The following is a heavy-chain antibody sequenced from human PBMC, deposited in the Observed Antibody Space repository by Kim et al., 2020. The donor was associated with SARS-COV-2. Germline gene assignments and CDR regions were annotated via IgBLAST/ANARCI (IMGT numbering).Heavy chain of an antibody. D-gene: IGHD6-19*01. J-gene: IGHJ1*01. CDR2: INEDGSQK. Sequence: GGSLRLSCAASGFTFTSFWMTWVRQAPGKGLEWVANINEDGSQKYYINSVKGRLTISRDNAKNSVYLQMNSLRAEDTAVYYCSGPRYSSWGQGSLGTVSS. CDR1: GFTFTSFW. V-gene: IGHV3-7*01. CDR3: SGPRYSS.